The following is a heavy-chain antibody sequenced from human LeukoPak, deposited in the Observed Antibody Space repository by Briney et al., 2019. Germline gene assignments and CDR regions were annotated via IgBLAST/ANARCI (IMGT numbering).Heavy chain of an antibody. Sequence: SETLSLTCTVSGGSISSSSYYWGWIRQPPGKGLEWIGSIYYSGSTYYNPSPKSRVTISVDTSKNQFSLKLSSVTAADTAVYYCARGDLQLWSGYSCYMDVWGKGTTVTVSS. V-gene: IGHV4-39*01. CDR2: IYYSGST. CDR1: GGSISSSSYY. D-gene: IGHD3-3*01. J-gene: IGHJ6*03. CDR3: ARGDLQLWSGYSCYMDV.